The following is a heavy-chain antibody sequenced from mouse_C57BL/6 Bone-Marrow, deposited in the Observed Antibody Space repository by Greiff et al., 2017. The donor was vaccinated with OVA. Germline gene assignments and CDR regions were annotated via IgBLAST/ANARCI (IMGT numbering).Heavy chain of an antibody. V-gene: IGHV14-4*01. CDR2: IDPENGDT. J-gene: IGHJ2*01. CDR1: GFNIKDDY. CDR3: TTNYDDDVDY. D-gene: IGHD2-4*01. Sequence: EVQLQQSGAELVRPGASVKLSCTASGFNIKDDYMHWVKQRPEQGLEWIGWIDPENGDTEYASKFQGKATITADTSSNTAYLQLSSLTSEDTAVYYCTTNYDDDVDYWGQGTTLTVSS.